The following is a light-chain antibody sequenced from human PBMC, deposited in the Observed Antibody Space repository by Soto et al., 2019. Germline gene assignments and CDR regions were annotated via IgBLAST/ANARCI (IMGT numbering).Light chain of an antibody. V-gene: IGKV1-33*01. CDR3: HQYDNLSQT. Sequence: IQMTQSPSSLSASVGDRVALTCQASHDIRDHLNWYQQKPGKRPKLLIYDASNLQTGVPSRFSGSGSGTDFTFTISSLQPEDIATYFCHQYDNLSQTFGPGTKVDIK. J-gene: IGKJ3*01. CDR2: DAS. CDR1: HDIRDH.